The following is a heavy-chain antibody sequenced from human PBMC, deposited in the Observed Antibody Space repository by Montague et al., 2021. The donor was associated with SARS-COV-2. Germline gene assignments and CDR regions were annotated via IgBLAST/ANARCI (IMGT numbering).Heavy chain of an antibody. J-gene: IGHJ4*02. CDR2: IYTSGRT. Sequence: TLSLTCSVSGDSIGSGSYYWSWIRWAAGEGLEWIGRIYTSGRTDYNPSLINRVIISLDTSKNQFSLKLSSLTTADTGVYYCARAPDDYGTFGYWGQGIPVIVSS. CDR3: ARAPDDYGTFGY. CDR1: GDSIGSGSYY. D-gene: IGHD4-17*01. V-gene: IGHV4-61*02.